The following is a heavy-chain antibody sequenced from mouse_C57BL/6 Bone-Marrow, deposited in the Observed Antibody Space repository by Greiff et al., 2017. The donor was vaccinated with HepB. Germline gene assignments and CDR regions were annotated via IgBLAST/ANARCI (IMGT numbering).Heavy chain of an antibody. CDR1: GFSFNTYS. Sequence: DVKLVESGGGLVQPKGSLKLSCAASGFSFNTYSMNWVRQAPGKGLEWVARIRSKSNNYATYYADSVKDRFTISRDDSESMLYLQMNNLKTEDTAIYYCVRHKYYPYAMDYWGQGTSVTVSS. V-gene: IGHV10-1*01. CDR3: VRHKYYPYAMDY. J-gene: IGHJ4*01. D-gene: IGHD1-1*01. CDR2: IRSKSNNYAT.